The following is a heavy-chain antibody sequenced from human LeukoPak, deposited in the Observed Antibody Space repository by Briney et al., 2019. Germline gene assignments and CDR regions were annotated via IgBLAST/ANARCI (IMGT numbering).Heavy chain of an antibody. Sequence: GGSLRLSCAVSGFTFTSYWMSWVRQAPGKGLEWVASIKDGGSVKYYVDSVKGRFTISRDNFKNILYLQMNSLRAEDTAVCSCARDVDTSNHMSIFDPWGQGTLVTVSS. CDR1: GFTFTSYW. J-gene: IGHJ5*02. V-gene: IGHV3-7*01. CDR3: ARDVDTSNHMSIFDP. D-gene: IGHD3-3*02. CDR2: IKDGGSVK.